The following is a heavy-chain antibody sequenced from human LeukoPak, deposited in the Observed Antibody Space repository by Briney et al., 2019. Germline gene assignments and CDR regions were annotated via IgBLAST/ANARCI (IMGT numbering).Heavy chain of an antibody. V-gene: IGHV3-23*05. D-gene: IGHD4-17*01. CDR2: IHTSGDT. Sequence: PGESLRLSCAASGFTFSSYAMSWVRQAPGKGLEWVSAIHTSGDTCYADSVKGRFTISRDTSKNTLYLQINSLRVEDTAVYYCIVFGDSNHWGQGTLVTVSS. CDR3: IVFGDSNH. J-gene: IGHJ5*02. CDR1: GFTFSSYA.